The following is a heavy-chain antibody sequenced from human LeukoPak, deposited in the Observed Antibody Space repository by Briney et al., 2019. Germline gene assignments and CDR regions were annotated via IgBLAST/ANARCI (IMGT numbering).Heavy chain of an antibody. J-gene: IGHJ4*02. D-gene: IGHD1-14*01. V-gene: IGHV3-7*03. Sequence: GGSLRLSCAASGFTFRHSWLSWIRQTPGRGLEWVANIHPDSSDKFYVDSMEGRFTISRDNTKNSLYLQIDNARLDDTGLYYCTRLPRETAGDYWGQGVPVIVSS. CDR3: TRLPRETAGDY. CDR2: IHPDSSDK. CDR1: GFTFRHSW.